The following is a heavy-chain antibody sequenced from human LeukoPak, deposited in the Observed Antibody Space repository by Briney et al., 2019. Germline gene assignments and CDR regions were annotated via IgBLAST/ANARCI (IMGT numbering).Heavy chain of an antibody. V-gene: IGHV4-4*07. D-gene: IGHD3-16*02. CDR1: GYSITSGYY. J-gene: IGHJ4*02. Sequence: SETLSLTCIVSGYSITSGYYWSWIRQPAGKGLEWIGRIYTSGSTNYNPSLKSRVTMSVDTSKNQFSLKLSSVTAADTAVYYCARGSYRFDYWGQGTLVTVSS. CDR2: IYTSGST. CDR3: ARGSYRFDY.